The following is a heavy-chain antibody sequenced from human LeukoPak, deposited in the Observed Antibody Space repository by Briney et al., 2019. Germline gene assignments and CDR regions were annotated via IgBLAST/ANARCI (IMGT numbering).Heavy chain of an antibody. CDR2: ISGSGGST. CDR1: GFTFSSYA. J-gene: IGHJ6*02. Sequence: PGGSLRLSCAASGFTFSSYAMSWVRQAPGKGLEWVSAISGSGGSTYYADSVKGRFTISRDNSKNTLYLQMNSLRAEDTAVYYCAKVVINRHTYGDPEGYYYYGVDVWGQGTTVTVSS. V-gene: IGHV3-23*01. CDR3: AKVVINRHTYGDPEGYYYYGVDV. D-gene: IGHD4-17*01.